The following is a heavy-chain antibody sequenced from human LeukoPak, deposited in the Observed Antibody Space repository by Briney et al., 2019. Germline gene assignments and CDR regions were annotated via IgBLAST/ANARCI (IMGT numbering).Heavy chain of an antibody. Sequence: RPGGSLRLSCAASSFLFDHYDMRWARQAPGKGAEWVSGINWYWCRIGYADSMKGQLTISRDNAKNSLYLQMNSLRAEDTALYYCARRQMSTVTLLDYWGQGTLVTVSS. J-gene: IGHJ4*02. V-gene: IGHV3-20*04. D-gene: IGHD4-11*01. CDR3: ARRQMSTVTLLDY. CDR1: SFLFDHYD. CDR2: INWYWCRI.